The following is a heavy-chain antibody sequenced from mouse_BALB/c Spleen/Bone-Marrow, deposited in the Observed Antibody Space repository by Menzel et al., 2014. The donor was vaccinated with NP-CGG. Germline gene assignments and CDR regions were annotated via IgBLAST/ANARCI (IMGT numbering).Heavy chain of an antibody. CDR1: GYTFTTYW. Sequence: VQLQQSGAELAKPGASVKMSCKASGYTFTTYWMHWVKQRPGQGLEWIGYINPSSGYTEYIQKFKDKATLTADKSSSTAYMHLNSLTSEDSSVYYCVLITPVVSDYWGQGTTLTVSS. V-gene: IGHV1-7*01. CDR3: VLITPVVSDY. D-gene: IGHD1-1*01. CDR2: INPSSGYT. J-gene: IGHJ2*01.